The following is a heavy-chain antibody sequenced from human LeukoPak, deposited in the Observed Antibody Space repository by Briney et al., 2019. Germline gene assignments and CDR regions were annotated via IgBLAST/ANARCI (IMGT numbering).Heavy chain of an antibody. CDR3: ARKVVGAKGWFDP. Sequence: SETLSLTCTVSGGSISSGGYYWGWIRQPPGKGLEWIGSINYSGSTYYNPYNLSLKSRVTISVDTSKNQFSLKLSSVTAADTAVYYCARKVVGAKGWFDPWGQGTLVTVSS. D-gene: IGHD1-26*01. CDR2: INYSGST. J-gene: IGHJ5*02. CDR1: GGSISSGGYY. V-gene: IGHV4-39*01.